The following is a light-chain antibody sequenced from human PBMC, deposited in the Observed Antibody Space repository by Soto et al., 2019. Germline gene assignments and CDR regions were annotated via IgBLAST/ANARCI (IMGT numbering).Light chain of an antibody. CDR1: QSISTW. CDR3: QQYNTYSGT. V-gene: IGKV1-5*03. J-gene: IGKJ1*01. CDR2: QAS. Sequence: DIQMTQSPSTLSASEGDRVTLTCRASQSISTWLAWYQQKPGKAPKLLIYQASSLQSGVPARFSGTGSGTEFTLTISSLQPDDFATYYCQQYNTYSGTFGQGTKVDIK.